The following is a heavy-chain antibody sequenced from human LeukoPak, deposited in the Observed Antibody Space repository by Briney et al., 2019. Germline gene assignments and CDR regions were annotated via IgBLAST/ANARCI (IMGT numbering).Heavy chain of an antibody. D-gene: IGHD3-10*01. Sequence: ASVKFSCKASGYTFTGYYMHWVRQAPGQRLEWMGWITPNSGGTNYAQKFQGRVIMTRDTSISTAYMELSRLRSDDTAVYNCARDARGGFIDYWGQGTLVTVSS. CDR1: GYTFTGYY. J-gene: IGHJ4*02. V-gene: IGHV1-2*02. CDR2: ITPNSGGT. CDR3: ARDARGGFIDY.